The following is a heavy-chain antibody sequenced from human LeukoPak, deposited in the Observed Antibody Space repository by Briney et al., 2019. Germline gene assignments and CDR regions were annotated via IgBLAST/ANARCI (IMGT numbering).Heavy chain of an antibody. D-gene: IGHD2-2*01. V-gene: IGHV5-10-1*01. J-gene: IGHJ5*02. Sequence: GESLRISCKGSGYSFTSYWISWVRQMPGKGLEWMGRIDPSDSYTNYSPSFQGHVTISADKSISTAYLQWSSLKASDTAMYHCARHMGDIVVVPAAKNWFDPWGQGTLVTVSS. CDR2: IDPSDSYT. CDR1: GYSFTSYW. CDR3: ARHMGDIVVVPAAKNWFDP.